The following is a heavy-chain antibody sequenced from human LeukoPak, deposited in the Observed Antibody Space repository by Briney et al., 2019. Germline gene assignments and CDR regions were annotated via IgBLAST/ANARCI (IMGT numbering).Heavy chain of an antibody. CDR2: IIPIFGIA. D-gene: IGHD4-23*01. J-gene: IGHJ4*02. CDR1: GGTFSSYA. Sequence: SVKVSCKASGGTFSSYAISWVRQAPGQGLEWMGRIIPIFGIANYAQKFQGRVTITADKSTGTAYMELSSLRSEDTAVYYCARVSGYGGNSALDYWGQGTLVTVSS. CDR3: ARVSGYGGNSALDY. V-gene: IGHV1-69*04.